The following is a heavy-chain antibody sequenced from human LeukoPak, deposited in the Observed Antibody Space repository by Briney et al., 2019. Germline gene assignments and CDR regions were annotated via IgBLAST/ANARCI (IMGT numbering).Heavy chain of an antibody. CDR3: AREGYCRSTSCHTLSDY. CDR1: GGSISGYY. D-gene: IGHD2-2*02. J-gene: IGHJ4*02. V-gene: IGHV4-4*07. CDR2: IYSSGST. Sequence: SETLSLTCTVSGGSISGYYWSWIRQPAGEGLEWIGRIYSSGSTNYNPSLKRRVTMSIDTSKNQFSLKLRSVTAADTAVYYCAREGYCRSTSCHTLSDYWGQGTLVTVSS.